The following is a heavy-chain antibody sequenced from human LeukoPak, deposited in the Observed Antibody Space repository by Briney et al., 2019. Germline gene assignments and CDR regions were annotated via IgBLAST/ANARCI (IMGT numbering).Heavy chain of an antibody. CDR1: AFTVSSNY. J-gene: IGHJ4*02. Sequence: GGSLRLSCAASAFTVSSNYMSWVRQAPGKGLEWVSVIYSGGSTYYADSVKGRLTISRDNSKNTLYLQMNSLRAEDTAVYYCAREGRITFGGVIVPIFDYWGQGTLVTVSS. CDR3: AREGRITFGGVIVPIFDY. D-gene: IGHD3-16*02. V-gene: IGHV3-66*01. CDR2: IYSGGST.